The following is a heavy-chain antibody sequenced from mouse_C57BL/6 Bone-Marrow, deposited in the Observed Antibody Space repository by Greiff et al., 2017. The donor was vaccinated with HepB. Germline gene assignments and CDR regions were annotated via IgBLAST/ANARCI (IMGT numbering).Heavy chain of an antibody. D-gene: IGHD1-1*01. V-gene: IGHV14-2*01. Sequence: EVKLQESGAELVKPGASVKLSCTASGFNIKDYYMHWVKQRTEQGLEWIGRIDPEDGETKYAPKFQGKATITADTSSNTAYLQLSSLTSEDTAVSYCAREAGGSSWFAYWGQGTLVTVSA. J-gene: IGHJ3*01. CDR2: IDPEDGET. CDR1: GFNIKDYY. CDR3: AREAGGSSWFAY.